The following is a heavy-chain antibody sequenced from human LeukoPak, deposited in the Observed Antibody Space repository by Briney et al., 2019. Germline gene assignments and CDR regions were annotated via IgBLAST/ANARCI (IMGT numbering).Heavy chain of an antibody. CDR1: GGSISSHY. D-gene: IGHD2-15*01. CDR2: IYYTGST. J-gene: IGHJ2*01. CDR3: ARGGVVGDIVVHVDL. V-gene: IGHV4-59*11. Sequence: ETSETLSLTCTVPGGSISSHYWSWIRQPPGKGLEWIGYIYYTGSTNYNPSLKSRVTISVDTSKNQFSLKMRSVTAADTALYYCARGGVVGDIVVHVDLWGRGTLVTVSS.